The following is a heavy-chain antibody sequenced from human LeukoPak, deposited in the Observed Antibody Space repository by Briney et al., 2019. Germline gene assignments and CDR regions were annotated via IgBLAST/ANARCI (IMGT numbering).Heavy chain of an antibody. CDR2: ISPSGTT. CDR3: ARDFYASGFYFWFDP. CDR1: GGYTGSHY. Sequence: SSETLSLTCTVSGGYTGSHYWSWIRQPAGKGLEWIGRISPSGTTHYNPSLGSRVTMSVDTSDNFFSLRLTSVTAADTAVYYCARDFYASGFYFWFDPWGQEILVTVSS. D-gene: IGHD2/OR15-2a*01. J-gene: IGHJ5*02. V-gene: IGHV4-4*07.